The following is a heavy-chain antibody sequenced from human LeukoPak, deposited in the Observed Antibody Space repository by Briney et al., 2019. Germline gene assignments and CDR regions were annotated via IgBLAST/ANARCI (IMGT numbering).Heavy chain of an antibody. CDR2: INSDGSST. Sequence: GGSLRLSCVASGFTFSSYWMHWVRQAPGKGLVWVSRINSDGSSTSCADSVKGRFTISRDNAKSTLYLQMNSLRAEDTAVYYCAIGMPAAMVWGQGTLVTVSS. CDR3: AIGMPAAMV. D-gene: IGHD2-2*01. CDR1: GFTFSSYW. J-gene: IGHJ4*02. V-gene: IGHV3-74*01.